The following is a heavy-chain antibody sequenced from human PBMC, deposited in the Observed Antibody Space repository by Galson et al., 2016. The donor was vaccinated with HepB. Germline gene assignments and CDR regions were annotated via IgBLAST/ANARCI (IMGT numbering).Heavy chain of an antibody. V-gene: IGHV1-46*01. J-gene: IGHJ4*02. Sequence: SVKVSCKASGYTFANYYMHWVRQAPGQGLEWMGIIHSSGGSTSYAQKFQGRFTMTRDTSTSTVYMELSSLRSEDSAVYYCARGITLSVPDYWGQGTLVTVAS. D-gene: IGHD1-14*01. CDR3: ARGITLSVPDY. CDR1: GYTFANYY. CDR2: IHSSGGST.